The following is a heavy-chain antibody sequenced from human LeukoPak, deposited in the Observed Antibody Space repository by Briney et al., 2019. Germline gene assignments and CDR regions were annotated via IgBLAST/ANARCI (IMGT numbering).Heavy chain of an antibody. CDR1: GFTFSSYA. V-gene: IGHV3-23*01. Sequence: GGSLRLSCVASGFTFSSYAMSWVRQAPGKGLEWVSAISGSGGSTYYADSVKGRFTISRDNSKNTLYLQMNSLRAEDTAVYYCAKASAGYYYYYYMDVWGKGTTVTVSS. J-gene: IGHJ6*03. CDR3: AKASAGYYYYYYMDV. CDR2: ISGSGGST.